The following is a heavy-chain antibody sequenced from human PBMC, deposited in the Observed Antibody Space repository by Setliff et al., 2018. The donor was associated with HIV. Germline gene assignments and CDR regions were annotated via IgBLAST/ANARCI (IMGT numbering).Heavy chain of an antibody. J-gene: IGHJ4*02. V-gene: IGHV4-59*08. CDR2: MYYSGST. CDR1: NGSISSHY. Sequence: ETLSLTCTVSNGSISSHYWSWIRQPPGKGLEWIGNMYYSGSTNYNPSLKSRVTISVDTSKNQFSLKLSSVTAADTAVYYCARRGRDLGFDYWGQGTLVTVSS. D-gene: IGHD1-1*01. CDR3: ARRGRDLGFDY.